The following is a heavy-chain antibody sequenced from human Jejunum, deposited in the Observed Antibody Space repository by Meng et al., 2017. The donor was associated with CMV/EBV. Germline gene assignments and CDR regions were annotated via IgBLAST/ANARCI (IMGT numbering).Heavy chain of an antibody. CDR3: ARDYGSGTTGIFDY. CDR1: SFSTYA. CDR2: ISGSSRSDYI. D-gene: IGHD3-10*01. Sequence: SFSTYAVTWVRQAPGKGLEWVSSISGSSRSDYIYYADSVKGRFTISRDNTRNSLYLQMSTLRVEDTAVYYCARDYGSGTTGIFDYWGQGTLVTVSS. J-gene: IGHJ4*02. V-gene: IGHV3-21*01.